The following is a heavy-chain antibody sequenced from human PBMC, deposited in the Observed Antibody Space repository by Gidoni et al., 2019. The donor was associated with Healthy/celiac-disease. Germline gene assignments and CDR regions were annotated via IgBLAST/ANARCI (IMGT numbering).Heavy chain of an antibody. Sequence: QVQLVQSGAEVKKPGASVKVSCMASGYTFTSYYMHWVRQAPGQGLEWMGIINPSGGSTSYAQKFQGRVTMTRDTSTSTVYMELSSLRSEDTAVYYCARDLADYGDGYWGQGTLVTVSS. V-gene: IGHV1-46*01. CDR2: INPSGGST. CDR3: ARDLADYGDGY. CDR1: GYTFTSYY. J-gene: IGHJ4*02. D-gene: IGHD4-17*01.